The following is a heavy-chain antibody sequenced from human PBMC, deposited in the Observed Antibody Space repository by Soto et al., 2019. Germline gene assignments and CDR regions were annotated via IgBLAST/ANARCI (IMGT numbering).Heavy chain of an antibody. CDR1: GGSFSGYY. V-gene: IGHV4-34*01. CDR2: INHSGST. D-gene: IGHD3-22*01. CDR3: ARALRRYDSSGYYSFEVDY. Sequence: SETLSLTCAVYGGSFSGYYWSWIRQPPGKGLEWIGEINHSGSTNYNPSLKSRVTISVDTSKNQFSLKLSSVTAADTAVYYCARALRRYDSSGYYSFEVDYWGQGTLVTVSS. J-gene: IGHJ4*02.